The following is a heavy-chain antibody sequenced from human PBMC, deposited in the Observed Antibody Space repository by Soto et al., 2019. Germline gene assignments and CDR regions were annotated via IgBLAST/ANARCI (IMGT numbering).Heavy chain of an antibody. D-gene: IGHD1-26*01. Sequence: EVQLLESGGGLVQPGGSLRLSCAASGFTFSNYAMTWVRQAPGKGLEWVSAISGSGGSTYYADSVKGRFTISRDNSKNTLYLQMDILRAEDTAVYYFANPPPTMESTIYDYSGMDVWGQGTTVTVSS. CDR3: ANPPPTMESTIYDYSGMDV. CDR1: GFTFSNYA. J-gene: IGHJ6*02. V-gene: IGHV3-23*01. CDR2: ISGSGGST.